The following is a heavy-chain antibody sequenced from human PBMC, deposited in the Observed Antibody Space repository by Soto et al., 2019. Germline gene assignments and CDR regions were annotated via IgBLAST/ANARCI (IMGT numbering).Heavy chain of an antibody. Sequence: SETLSLTCTVSGGSFTSGGYYWPWIRQHPGKGLELIGYIYYSGSTYYNPSLKSRVTISVDTSKNQFSLKLSSVTAADTAVYYCARSVFPWGQGTLVTVSS. J-gene: IGHJ5*02. V-gene: IGHV4-31*03. CDR2: IYYSGST. CDR1: GGSFTSGGYY. CDR3: ARSVFP.